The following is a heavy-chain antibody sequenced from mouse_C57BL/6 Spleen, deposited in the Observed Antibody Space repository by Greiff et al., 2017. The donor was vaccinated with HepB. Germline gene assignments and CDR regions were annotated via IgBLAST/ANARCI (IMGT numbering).Heavy chain of an antibody. CDR3: ARPYYDYDGAGFAY. Sequence: QVQLQQPGAELVKPGASVKLSCKASGYTFTSYWMHWVKQRPGQGLEWIGMIHPNSGSTNYNEKFKSKATLTVDKSSSTAYMQLSSLTSEDSAVYYCARPYYDYDGAGFAYWGQGTLVTVSA. D-gene: IGHD2-4*01. CDR2: IHPNSGST. CDR1: GYTFTSYW. J-gene: IGHJ3*01. V-gene: IGHV1-64*01.